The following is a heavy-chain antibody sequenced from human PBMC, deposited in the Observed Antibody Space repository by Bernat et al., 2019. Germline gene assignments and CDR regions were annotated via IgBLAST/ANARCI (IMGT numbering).Heavy chain of an antibody. CDR2: IKSKTDGGTT. CDR1: GFTFSNAW. V-gene: IGHV3-15*01. J-gene: IGHJ4*02. Sequence: EVQLVESGGGLVKPGGSLRLSCAASGFTFSNAWMSWVRQAPGKGLEWVGRIKSKTDGGTTDYAAPVKGRFTISRDDSKNTLYLQMNSLKTEDTAVYYRTTVRGSGYLGVDYWGQGTLVTVSS. CDR3: TTVRGSGYLGVDY. D-gene: IGHD3-22*01.